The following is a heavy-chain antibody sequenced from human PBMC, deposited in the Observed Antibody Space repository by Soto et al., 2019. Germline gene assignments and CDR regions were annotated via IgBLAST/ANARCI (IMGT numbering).Heavy chain of an antibody. Sequence: SVKVSCKASGGTFSSYAISWVRRAPGQGLEWMGGIIPIFGTTNYAQKLQGRVTITTDTSTSTAYMELRSLRSDDTAVYYCARVYCSSTSCLAGGAFDIWGQGTMVTVSS. J-gene: IGHJ3*02. CDR1: GGTFSSYA. V-gene: IGHV1-69*05. CDR3: ARVYCSSTSCLAGGAFDI. CDR2: IIPIFGTT. D-gene: IGHD2-2*01.